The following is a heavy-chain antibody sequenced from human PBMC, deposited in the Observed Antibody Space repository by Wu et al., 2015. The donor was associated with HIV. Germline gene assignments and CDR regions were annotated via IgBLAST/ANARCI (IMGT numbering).Heavy chain of an antibody. CDR1: GGTFSSYA. CDR2: IIPIFGTA. J-gene: IGHJ3*02. D-gene: IGHD3-16*02. Sequence: QVQLVQSGAEVKKPGSSVKVSCKASGGTFSSYAISWVRQAPGQGLEWMGGIIPIFGTANYAQKFQGRVTITTDESTSTAYMELSSLRSEDTAVYYCARGETDDYVWGVIPWVSFDIWGRRDNGHRLF. CDR3: ARGETDDYVWGVIPWVSFDI. V-gene: IGHV1-69*05.